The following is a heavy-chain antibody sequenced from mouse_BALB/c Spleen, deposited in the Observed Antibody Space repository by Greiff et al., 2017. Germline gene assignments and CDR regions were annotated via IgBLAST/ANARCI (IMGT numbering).Heavy chain of an antibody. CDR3: ARHGSGNYGGFAY. Sequence: EVQVVESGGGLVQPGGSLKLSCAASGFTFSSYTMSWVRQTPEKRLEWVAYISNGGGSTYYPDTVKGRFTISRDNAKNTLYLQMSSLKSEDTAMYYCARHGSGNYGGFAYWGQGTLVTVSA. J-gene: IGHJ3*01. V-gene: IGHV5-12-2*01. CDR2: ISNGGGST. D-gene: IGHD2-1*01. CDR1: GFTFSSYT.